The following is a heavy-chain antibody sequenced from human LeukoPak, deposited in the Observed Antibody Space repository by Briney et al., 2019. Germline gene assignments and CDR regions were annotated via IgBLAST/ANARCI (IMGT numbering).Heavy chain of an antibody. CDR3: ARSPTPYYYDSSGYYQGAKFDY. D-gene: IGHD3-22*01. CDR2: IYYSGST. V-gene: IGHV4-61*08. Sequence: SETLSLTCTVSGGSISSGGYYWSWIRQPPGKGLEWIGYIYYSGSTNYNPSLKSRVTISVDTSKNQFSLKLSSVTAADTAVYYCARSPTPYYYDSSGYYQGAKFDYWGQGTLVTVSS. J-gene: IGHJ4*02. CDR1: GGSISSGGYY.